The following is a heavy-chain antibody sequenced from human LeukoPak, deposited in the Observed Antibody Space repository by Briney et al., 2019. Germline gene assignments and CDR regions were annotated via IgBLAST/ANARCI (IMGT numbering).Heavy chain of an antibody. D-gene: IGHD6-13*01. V-gene: IGHV3-30*18. CDR2: ISYDGSNK. CDR1: GFTFSSYG. Sequence: PGGSLRLSCAASGFTFSSYGMHWVRQAPGKGLEWVAVISYDGSNKYYADSVKGRFTISRDNSKNTLYLQMNSLRAEDTAVYYCAKDGRAAAIPIDYWGQGTLVTVSS. CDR3: AKDGRAAAIPIDY. J-gene: IGHJ4*02.